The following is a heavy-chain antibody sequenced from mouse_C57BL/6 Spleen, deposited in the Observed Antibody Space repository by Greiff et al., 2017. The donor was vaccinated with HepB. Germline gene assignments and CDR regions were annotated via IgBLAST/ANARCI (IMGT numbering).Heavy chain of an antibody. V-gene: IGHV3-6*01. CDR3: ARDDYGFFAY. D-gene: IGHD2-4*01. CDR2: ISYDGSN. J-gene: IGHJ3*01. Sequence: EVKLMESGPGLVKPSQSLSLTCSVTGYSITSGYYWNWIRQFPGNKLEWMGYISYDGSNNYNPSLKNRISITRDTSKNQFFLKLNSVTTEDTATYYCARDDYGFFAYWGQGTLVTVSA. CDR1: GYSITSGYY.